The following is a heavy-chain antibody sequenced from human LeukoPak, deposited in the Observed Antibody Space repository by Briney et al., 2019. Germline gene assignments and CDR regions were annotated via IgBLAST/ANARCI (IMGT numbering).Heavy chain of an antibody. V-gene: IGHV3-23*01. D-gene: IGHD2-15*01. J-gene: IGHJ4*02. CDR2: ISGSGGST. CDR1: GFTFSSYA. CDR3: AKDDIVVVVAPFDY. Sequence: GGSLRLSCAASGFTFSSYAMSWIRQAPGKGLEWVSAISGSGGSTYYADSVKGRFTISRDNSKNTLYLQMNSLRAEDTAVYYCAKDDIVVVVAPFDYWGQGTLVTVSS.